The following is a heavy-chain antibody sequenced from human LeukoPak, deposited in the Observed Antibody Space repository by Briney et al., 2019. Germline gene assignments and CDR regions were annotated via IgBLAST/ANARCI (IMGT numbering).Heavy chain of an antibody. D-gene: IGHD5-18*01. CDR3: ARGWIQLWYNWFDP. Sequence: SETLSLTCAVYGGSFSGYYWSWIRQPPGKGLEWIGEINHSGSTNYNPSLKNRVTISVDTSKNQFSLKLSSVTAADTAVYYCARGWIQLWYNWFDPWGQGTLVTVSS. J-gene: IGHJ5*02. V-gene: IGHV4-34*01. CDR1: GGSFSGYY. CDR2: INHSGST.